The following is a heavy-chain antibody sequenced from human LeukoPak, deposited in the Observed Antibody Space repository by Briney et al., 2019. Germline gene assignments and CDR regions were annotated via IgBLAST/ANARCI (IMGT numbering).Heavy chain of an antibody. Sequence: SLRLSCAASGFTFDDYAMQWVRQAPGKGLEWVSGISWNSGSIGYADSVKGRFTISRDNAKNSLYLQMNSLRAEDTALYYCAKGPGAFDIRGQGTMVTVSS. CDR2: ISWNSGSI. V-gene: IGHV3-9*01. J-gene: IGHJ3*02. CDR3: AKGPGAFDI. CDR1: GFTFDDYA.